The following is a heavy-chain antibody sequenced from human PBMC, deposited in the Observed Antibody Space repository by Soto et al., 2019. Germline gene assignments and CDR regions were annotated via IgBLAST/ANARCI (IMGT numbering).Heavy chain of an antibody. CDR3: AKDPEAFRMGGRVY. D-gene: IGHD3-16*01. CDR2: ISGSGGST. V-gene: IGHV3-23*01. CDR1: GFTFSSYA. Sequence: GGSLRLSCAASGFTFSSYAMSWVRQAPGKGLEWVSAISGSGGSTYYADSVKGRFTISRDNSKNTLYLQMNSLRAEDTAVYYCAKDPEAFRMGGRVYWGQGTLVTVSS. J-gene: IGHJ4*02.